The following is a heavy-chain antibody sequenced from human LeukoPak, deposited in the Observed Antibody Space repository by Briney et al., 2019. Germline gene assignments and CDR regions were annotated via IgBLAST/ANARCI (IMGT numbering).Heavy chain of an antibody. CDR2: IYHSGST. V-gene: IGHV4-38-2*01. CDR3: ARVDRNYYYYYMDV. Sequence: PSETLSLTCGVSNYSIRSGYYWGWVRQPPGKGLEWIGSIYHSGSTYYNPSLKTRVNILVDTSKNQFSLRLSSVTATDMAVYYCARVDRNYYYYYMDVWGKGTTVTVSS. CDR1: NYSIRSGYY. J-gene: IGHJ6*03.